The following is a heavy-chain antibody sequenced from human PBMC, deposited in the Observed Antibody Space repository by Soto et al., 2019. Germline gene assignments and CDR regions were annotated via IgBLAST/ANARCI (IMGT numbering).Heavy chain of an antibody. D-gene: IGHD2-2*01. CDR3: GRDLTIVPATHPRLENYGMDV. V-gene: IGHV1-18*01. J-gene: IGHJ6*02. CDR1: GYSFTSYG. Sequence: QVQLVQSAGEVKKPGASVKVSCKASGYSFTSYGISWVRRAPGQGLEWMGWISPYNGHTQFVERFQDRVTMTTDTSTKTAIMGLRNLRSDDTAHYYCGRDLTIVPATHPRLENYGMDVWGQGTTVIVSS. CDR2: ISPYNGHT.